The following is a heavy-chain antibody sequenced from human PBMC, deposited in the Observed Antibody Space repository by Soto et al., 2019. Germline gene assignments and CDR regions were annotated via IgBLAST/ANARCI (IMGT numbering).Heavy chain of an antibody. D-gene: IGHD3-10*01. Sequence: ASVKVSCKASGYTFTSYAMHWVRQAPGQRLEWMGWINAGNGNTKYSQKFQGRVTITRDTSASTAYMELSSLRSEDTAVYYCAREYYYGSGSYRYYYYGLDVWGQGTTVTVSS. J-gene: IGHJ6*02. CDR2: INAGNGNT. V-gene: IGHV1-3*01. CDR1: GYTFTSYA. CDR3: AREYYYGSGSYRYYYYGLDV.